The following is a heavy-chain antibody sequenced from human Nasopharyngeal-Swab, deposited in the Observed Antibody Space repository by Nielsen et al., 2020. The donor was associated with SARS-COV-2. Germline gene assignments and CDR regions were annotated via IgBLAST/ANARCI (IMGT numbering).Heavy chain of an antibody. Sequence: SETLSLTCTVSGGSISSSSYYWSWIRQHPGKGLEWIGYIYYSGGTYYNPSLKSRVTISVDTSKNQFSLKLSSVTAADTAVYYCARAPIVVVITAFDYWGQGTLVTVSS. V-gene: IGHV4-31*03. CDR3: ARAPIVVVITAFDY. CDR1: GGSISSSSYY. CDR2: IYYSGGT. D-gene: IGHD3-22*01. J-gene: IGHJ4*02.